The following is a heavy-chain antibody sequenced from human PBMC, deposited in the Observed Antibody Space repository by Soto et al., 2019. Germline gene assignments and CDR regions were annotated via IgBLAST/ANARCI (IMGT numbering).Heavy chain of an antibody. CDR3: AKSPDNSGFYLFDD. D-gene: IGHD3-22*01. Sequence: QMQLVPSGAEVKEPGSSVKVSCETPRGSLNRYALSWVRQAPVQGFEWMGGSIPLLGTTKYAQKFQGRVKIIEDENRSTGYIHLSRRIAEDTAVYYCAKSPDNSGFYLFDDRGQEILVTVSS. CDR2: SIPLLGTT. J-gene: IGHJ4*02. CDR1: RGSLNRYA. V-gene: IGHV1-69*01.